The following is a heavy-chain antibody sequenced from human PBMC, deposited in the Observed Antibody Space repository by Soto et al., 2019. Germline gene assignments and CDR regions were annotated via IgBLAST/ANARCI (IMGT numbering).Heavy chain of an antibody. CDR1: GGSFSGYY. J-gene: IGHJ6*02. CDR2: INHSGST. CDR3: AKYSRGSGSYLYYYYYGMDV. D-gene: IGHD3-10*01. V-gene: IGHV4-34*01. Sequence: PSETLPLTCADYGGSFSGYYWRWIRQPLRKGLEWIGEINHSGSTNYNPSLKSRVTISVDTSKNQFSLKLSSVTAADTAVYYCAKYSRGSGSYLYYYYYGMDVWGQGTTVT.